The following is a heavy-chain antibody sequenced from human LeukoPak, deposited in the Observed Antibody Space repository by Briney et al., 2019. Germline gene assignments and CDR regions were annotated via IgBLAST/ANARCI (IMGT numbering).Heavy chain of an antibody. CDR3: ARVAVLLWFGEFPDWFDP. CDR1: GGSFSGYY. Sequence: SETLSLTCAVYGGSFSGYYWSWVRQPPGKGPEWIGEIDQSGSTNYNPSLKSRVTITIDTSKNQFSLKLNSVTAADTAVYYCARVAVLLWFGEFPDWFDPWGQGTLVTVSS. D-gene: IGHD3-10*01. V-gene: IGHV4-34*01. J-gene: IGHJ5*02. CDR2: IDQSGST.